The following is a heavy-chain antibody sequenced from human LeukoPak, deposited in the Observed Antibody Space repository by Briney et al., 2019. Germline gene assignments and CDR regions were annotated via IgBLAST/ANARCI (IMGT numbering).Heavy chain of an antibody. CDR1: GYTSTSYGIYG. Sequence: ASVKVSCKASGYTSTSYGIYGISWVRQAPGQGLEWMGWISAYNGNTNCAQKFQGRVTMTTDTSTSTAYMELRSLRSDDTAVYYCARDLGYCSGGSCSRNWFDPWGQGTLVTVSS. CDR2: ISAYNGNT. D-gene: IGHD2-15*01. J-gene: IGHJ5*02. V-gene: IGHV1-18*01. CDR3: ARDLGYCSGGSCSRNWFDP.